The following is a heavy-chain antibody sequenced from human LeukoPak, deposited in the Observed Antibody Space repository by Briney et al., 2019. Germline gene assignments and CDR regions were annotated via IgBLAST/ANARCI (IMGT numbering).Heavy chain of an antibody. Sequence: GESLKISCKVSGYSFTSYCIGWVRQMPGKGLEWMGIIYPGDSGPTYSPSFQGQVTISVDKSINTAYLQWSSLQASDTAMYYCGMSGDRVPLQDDVFDVWGEGTMVTVST. J-gene: IGHJ3*01. CDR3: GMSGDRVPLQDDVFDV. V-gene: IGHV5-51*01. D-gene: IGHD1-26*01. CDR2: IYPGDSGP. CDR1: GYSFTSYC.